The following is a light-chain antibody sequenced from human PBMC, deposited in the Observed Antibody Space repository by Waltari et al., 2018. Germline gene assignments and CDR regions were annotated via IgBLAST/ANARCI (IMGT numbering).Light chain of an antibody. CDR3: QQYYSTPLT. CDR2: WAS. Sequence: DIVMTQSPDSLAVSLGERAPINCKPTQSVVYSSNNKNYLAWYQQKPGQPPKLLIYWASTRESGVPDRFSGSGSGTDFTLTISSLQAEDVAVYYCQQYYSTPLTFGPGTKVDIK. V-gene: IGKV4-1*01. J-gene: IGKJ3*01. CDR1: QSVVYSSNNKNY.